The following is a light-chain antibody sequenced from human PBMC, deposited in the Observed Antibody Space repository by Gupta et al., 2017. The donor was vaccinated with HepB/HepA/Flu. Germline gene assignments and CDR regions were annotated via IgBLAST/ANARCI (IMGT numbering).Light chain of an antibody. V-gene: IGLV10-54*04. CDR3: SAWDTSLSTGV. J-gene: IGLJ3*02. Sequence: QAGLTQPPPVSKDLRQTATLTCTGNNDNVGNQGAAWLQQHQGHPPKALSYRNNNRPSGISERFSASRSGNTASLTITGLQPEDEADYYCSAWDTSLSTGVFGGGTNLPVL. CDR1: NDNVGNQG. CDR2: RNN.